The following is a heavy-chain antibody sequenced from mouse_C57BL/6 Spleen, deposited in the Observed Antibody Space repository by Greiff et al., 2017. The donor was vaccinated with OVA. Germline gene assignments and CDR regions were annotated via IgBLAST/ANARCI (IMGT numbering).Heavy chain of an antibody. D-gene: IGHD1-1*01. Sequence: QVQLQQSGPELVKPGASVKISCKASGYAFSSSWMNWVKQRPGKGLEWIGRIYPGDGDTNYNGKLKGKATLTADKSSSTAYMQLSSLTSEDSAVYFCARDGSSYYFDYWGQGTTLTVSS. CDR1: GYAFSSSW. CDR3: ARDGSSYYFDY. V-gene: IGHV1-82*01. J-gene: IGHJ2*01. CDR2: IYPGDGDT.